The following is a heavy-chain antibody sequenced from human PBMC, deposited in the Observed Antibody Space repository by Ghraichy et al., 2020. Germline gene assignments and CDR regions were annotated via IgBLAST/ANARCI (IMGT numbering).Heavy chain of an antibody. CDR2: ISGSGGST. V-gene: IGHV3-23*01. Sequence: GGSLRLSCAASGFTFSSYAMSWVRQAPGKGLEWVSAISGSGGSTYYADSVKGRFTISRDNSKNTLYLQMNSLRAEDTAVYYCAKKEGGNGDYYWYFDLWGRGTLVTVAS. CDR3: AKKEGGNGDYYWYFDL. CDR1: GFTFSSYA. J-gene: IGHJ2*01. D-gene: IGHD4-17*01.